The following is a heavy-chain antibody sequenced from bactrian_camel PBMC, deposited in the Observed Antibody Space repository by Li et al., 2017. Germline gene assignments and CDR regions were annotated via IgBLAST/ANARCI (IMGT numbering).Heavy chain of an antibody. CDR3: AADRQIGSWYGNAAFGY. Sequence: QLVESGGGLVQPGGSLRLSCAASGFTLKDFAMSWVRQAPGKGLEWLASMTYVRRTTYYADSMKGRFTVSFDNAKNTMDLQANSLKPEDTAVYYCAADRQIGSWYGNAAFGYWGQGTQVTVS. D-gene: IGHD6*01. J-gene: IGHJ6*01. CDR2: MTYVRRTT. CDR1: GFTLKDFA. V-gene: IGHV3-1*01.